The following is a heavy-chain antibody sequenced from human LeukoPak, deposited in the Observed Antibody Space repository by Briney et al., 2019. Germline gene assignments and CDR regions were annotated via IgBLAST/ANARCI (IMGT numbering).Heavy chain of an antibody. CDR2: IIPILGIA. CDR1: GGTFSSYA. CDR3: ARGTRYSSSWYGGGLDY. Sequence: ASVKVSCKASGGTFSSYAISWVRQAPGQGLEWMGRIIPILGIANYAQKFQGRVTITADNSTSTAYMELSSLRSEDTAVYYCARGTRYSSSWYGGGLDYWGQGTLVTVSS. J-gene: IGHJ4*02. D-gene: IGHD6-13*01. V-gene: IGHV1-69*04.